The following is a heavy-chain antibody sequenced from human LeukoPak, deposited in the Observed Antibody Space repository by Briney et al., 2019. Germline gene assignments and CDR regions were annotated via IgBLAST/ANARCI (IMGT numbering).Heavy chain of an antibody. V-gene: IGHV4-39*02. J-gene: IGHJ4*02. D-gene: IGHD3-9*01. Sequence: PSETLSLTCTVSGGSISSSSYYWGWIRQPPGKGLEWIGSIYYSGSTYYNPSLKSRVTISVDTSKNQFSLKLSSVTAVDTAVYYCARESPRGYYDLFYYFDYWGQGTLVTVSS. CDR3: ARESPRGYYDLFYYFDY. CDR1: GGSISSSSYY. CDR2: IYYSGST.